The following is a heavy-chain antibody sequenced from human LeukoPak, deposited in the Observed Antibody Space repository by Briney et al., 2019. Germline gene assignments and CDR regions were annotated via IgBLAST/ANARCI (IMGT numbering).Heavy chain of an antibody. CDR3: AGLSSSLIDY. CDR2: IYYSGST. V-gene: IGHV4-39*01. J-gene: IGHJ4*02. Sequence: PSETLSLTCTVSGGSISSSSYYWGWIRQPPGKGLEWIGSIYYSGSTYYNPSLKSRVTISVDTSKNQFSLKLSSVTAADTAVYYCAGLSSSLIDYWGQGTLVAVSS. D-gene: IGHD6-6*01. CDR1: GGSISSSSYY.